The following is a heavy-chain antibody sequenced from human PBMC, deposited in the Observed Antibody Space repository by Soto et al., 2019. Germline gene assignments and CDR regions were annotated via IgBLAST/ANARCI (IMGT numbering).Heavy chain of an antibody. D-gene: IGHD1-1*01. Sequence: ASVKVSCKASGYTFSDYYIHWVRQAPGQGLEWMGWINPNSGGTKYAPKFQGGVTMTRDTSTTTAYMELSRLRSGDTAVYYCAREPATAKPEGVDFWGQGTLVTVSS. J-gene: IGHJ4*02. V-gene: IGHV1-2*02. CDR3: AREPATAKPEGVDF. CDR1: GYTFSDYY. CDR2: INPNSGGT.